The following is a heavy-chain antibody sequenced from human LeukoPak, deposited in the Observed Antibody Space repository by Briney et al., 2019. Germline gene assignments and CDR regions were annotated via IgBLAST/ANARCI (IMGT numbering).Heavy chain of an antibody. D-gene: IGHD4-23*01. V-gene: IGHV3-30*04. J-gene: IGHJ4*02. CDR2: ISYDGSNK. CDR1: GFTFSSYA. CDR3: ARDPYGGNYLKGGFDY. Sequence: GGSLRLSCAASGFTFSSYAMHWVRQAPGKGLEWVAVISYDGSNKYYADSVKGRFTISRDNSKNTLYLQMNSLRAEDTAVYYCARDPYGGNYLKGGFDYWGQGTLVTVSS.